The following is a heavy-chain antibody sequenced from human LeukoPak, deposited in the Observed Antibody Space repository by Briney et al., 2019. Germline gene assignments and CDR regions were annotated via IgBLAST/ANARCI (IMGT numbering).Heavy chain of an antibody. CDR1: GFTFSSYW. D-gene: IGHD3-9*01. CDR2: IKQDGSER. V-gene: IGHV3-7*03. CDR3: ARGYYDILTGYTFDY. J-gene: IGHJ4*02. Sequence: PGGSLRVSCAASGFTFSSYWMSWVRQAPGKGLEWLANIKQDGSERYYVDSVKGRFTISRDNAKNSLYLQMNSLRAEDTAVYYCARGYYDILTGYTFDYWGQGTLVTVSS.